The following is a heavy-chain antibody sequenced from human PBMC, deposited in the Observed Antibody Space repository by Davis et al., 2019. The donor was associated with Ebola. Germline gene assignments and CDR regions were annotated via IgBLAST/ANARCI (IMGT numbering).Heavy chain of an antibody. D-gene: IGHD3-10*01. CDR2: IWYDGSNK. V-gene: IGHV3-33*01. J-gene: IGHJ5*02. CDR1: GFTFSSYG. Sequence: GESLKISCAASGFTFSSYGMHWVRQAPDKGLEWVAVIWYDGSNKYYADSVKGRFTISRDNSKNTLYLQMNSLRAEDTAVYYCARGRLLWFGELFPWGQGTLVTVSS. CDR3: ARGRLLWFGELFP.